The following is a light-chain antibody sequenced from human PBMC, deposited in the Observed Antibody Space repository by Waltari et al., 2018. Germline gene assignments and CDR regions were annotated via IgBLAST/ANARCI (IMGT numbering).Light chain of an antibody. CDR2: EDY. V-gene: IGLV6-57*03. CDR3: QSYANTNHVV. Sequence: NFMLTQPHSVSESPEKTVTISCTRSSGSIASNFVQWDQQRPGGAPTPVIYEDYLRPSGVPDRFSGSIDSSSNSASLSISGLKPEDEADYYCQSYANTNHVVFGGGTKLTVL. J-gene: IGLJ2*01. CDR1: SGSIASNF.